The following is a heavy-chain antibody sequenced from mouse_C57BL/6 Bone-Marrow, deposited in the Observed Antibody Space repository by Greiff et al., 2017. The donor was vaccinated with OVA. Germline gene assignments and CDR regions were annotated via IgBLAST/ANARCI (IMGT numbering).Heavy chain of an antibody. D-gene: IGHD2-10*01. Sequence: EVQGVESGGGLVQPGGSMKLSCAASGFTFSDAWMDWVRQSPEKGLEWVAEIRNKANNHATYYAESVKGRFTISRDDSKSSVYLQMNSLRAEDTGIYYCTRPTPYWYFDVWGTGTTVTVSS. V-gene: IGHV6-6*01. CDR2: IRNKANNHAT. CDR1: GFTFSDAW. J-gene: IGHJ1*03. CDR3: TRPTPYWYFDV.